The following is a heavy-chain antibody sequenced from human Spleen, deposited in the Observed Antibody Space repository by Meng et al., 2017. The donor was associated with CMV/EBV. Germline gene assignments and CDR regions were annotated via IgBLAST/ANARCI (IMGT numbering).Heavy chain of an antibody. CDR1: GFTFSGYC. D-gene: IGHD7-27*01. CDR3: ARENWGTPDY. V-gene: IGHV3-11*04. J-gene: IGHJ4*02. Sequence: LSCAASGFTFSGYCMTWIRQTPGKGLEWVSCISPRGSTVYTADSVKGRFTISRDNAKNSLYLQMNTLRADDMAVYYCARENWGTPDYWGQGTLVTVSS. CDR2: ISPRGSTV.